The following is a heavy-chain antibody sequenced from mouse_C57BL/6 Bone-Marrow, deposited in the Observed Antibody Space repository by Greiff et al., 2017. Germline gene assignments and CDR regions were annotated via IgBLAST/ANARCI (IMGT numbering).Heavy chain of an antibody. V-gene: IGHV1-81*01. CDR3: ARSAAIYYGNFFFDY. Sequence: QVQLQQSGAELARPGASVKLSCKASGYTFTSYGISWVKQRTGQGLEWIGEIYPRSGNTYYNEKFKGKATLTADKSSSTAYMELRSLTSEDSAVYFCARSAAIYYGNFFFDYWGQGTTLTVSS. CDR2: IYPRSGNT. D-gene: IGHD2-1*01. J-gene: IGHJ2*01. CDR1: GYTFTSYG.